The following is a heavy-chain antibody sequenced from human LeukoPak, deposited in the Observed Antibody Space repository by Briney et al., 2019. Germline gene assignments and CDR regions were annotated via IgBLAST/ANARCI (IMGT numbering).Heavy chain of an antibody. D-gene: IGHD6-6*01. CDR2: IDPSDSYN. CDR3: ARAYSRSRFDY. CDR1: GYNFTNYG. Sequence: GESLKISCKGSGYNFTNYGISWVRQMPGKGLEWMGTIDPSDSYNNYSPSFQGHVTISADKSISTAYLQWSSLKASDTAMYYCARAYSRSRFDYWGQGTLVTVSS. J-gene: IGHJ4*02. V-gene: IGHV5-10-1*01.